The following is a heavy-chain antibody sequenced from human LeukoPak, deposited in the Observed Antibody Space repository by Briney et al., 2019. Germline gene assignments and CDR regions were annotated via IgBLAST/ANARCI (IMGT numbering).Heavy chain of an antibody. CDR2: IYPGDSDT. CDR3: ATATVTTWDYYGMDV. CDR1: GYSFTSYW. Sequence: GESLKISCKGSGYSFTSYWIGWVRQMPGKGLEWMGIIYPGDSDTRYSPSFQGQVTISADKSISTAYLQWSSLKASDTAMYYCATATVTTWDYYGMDVWGQGTTVTVSS. V-gene: IGHV5-51*01. D-gene: IGHD4-17*01. J-gene: IGHJ6*02.